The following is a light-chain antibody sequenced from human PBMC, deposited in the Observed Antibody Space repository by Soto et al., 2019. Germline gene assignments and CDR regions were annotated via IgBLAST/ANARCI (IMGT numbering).Light chain of an antibody. CDR1: QSVSSSY. CDR3: QQRGSSPRT. CDR2: GAS. J-gene: IGKJ2*01. Sequence: EIVLTQSPGTLSLSPGERATLSCRASQSVSSSYLAWYKQNPGQPPRLPIYGASSRSTGIPDRSSGSGSGTDFNLHINRLEPDDFAVYYCQQRGSSPRTFGQGTKLEMK. V-gene: IGKV3-20*01.